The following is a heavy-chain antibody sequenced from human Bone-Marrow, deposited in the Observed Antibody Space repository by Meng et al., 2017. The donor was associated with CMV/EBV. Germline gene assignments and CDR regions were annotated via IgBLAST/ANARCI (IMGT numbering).Heavy chain of an antibody. CDR1: GFPFNIYE. CDR2: VSSSGSDT. V-gene: IGHV3-48*03. D-gene: IGHD1-7*01. Sequence: GESLKIFCAASGFPFNIYEMNWVRQAPGKGLEWVSHVSSSGSDTYYADSVKGRFTISKGNAKNSLYLQMNGRRADDTAVYYCARDVRNYGDYYFDYWARGTLATFSS. CDR3: ARDVRNYGDYYFDY. J-gene: IGHJ4*02.